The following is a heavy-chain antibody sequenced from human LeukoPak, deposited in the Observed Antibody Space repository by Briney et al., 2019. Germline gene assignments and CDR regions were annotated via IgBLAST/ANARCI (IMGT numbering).Heavy chain of an antibody. Sequence: GGSLRLSCAASGFTFTSCAMSWVRQAPGKGLEWVSAISAGSDVIYYADSVKGRFAISRDNSKNTLYLQMNSLRAEDTAVYYCAKEQGATNDYWGQGTLVTVSS. CDR3: AKEQGATNDY. CDR2: ISAGSDVI. V-gene: IGHV3-23*01. CDR1: GFTFTSCA. D-gene: IGHD1-26*01. J-gene: IGHJ4*02.